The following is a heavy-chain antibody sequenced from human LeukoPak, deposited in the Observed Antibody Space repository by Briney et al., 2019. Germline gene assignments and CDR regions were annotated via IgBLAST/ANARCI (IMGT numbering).Heavy chain of an antibody. D-gene: IGHD2-15*01. CDR3: ARDHPDCSGDSCYS. CDR2: INPNSGDT. CDR1: GYTFTGYY. J-gene: IGHJ4*02. V-gene: IGHV1-2*02. Sequence: ASVKVSCKASGYTFTGYYMHWVRQAPGQGLEWMGWINPNSGDTNYAQSFQGRVTMTRDTSISTAYMELRRLTSDDTAIYYCARDHPDCSGDSCYSWGQGTLVTVSS.